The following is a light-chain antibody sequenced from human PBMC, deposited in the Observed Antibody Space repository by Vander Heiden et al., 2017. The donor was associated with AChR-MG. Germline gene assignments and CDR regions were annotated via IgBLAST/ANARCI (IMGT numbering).Light chain of an antibody. CDR2: DNI. J-gene: IGLJ3*02. CDR3: GTWDSSLSAGV. V-gene: IGLV1-51*01. CDR1: GSNTGNNY. Sequence: QSVLTPPPSVSAAPGQKHTILRPVTGSNTGNNYVSWYQQLPGTAPKLLIYDNIKRPSGIPDRFSGSKSGTSATLGIAGLQTGDEADYYCGTWDSSLSAGVFGGGTKLTVL.